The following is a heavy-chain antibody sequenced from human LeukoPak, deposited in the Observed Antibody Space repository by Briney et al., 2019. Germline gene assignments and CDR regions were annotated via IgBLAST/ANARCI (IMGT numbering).Heavy chain of an antibody. CDR2: INDDGRTT. Sequence: GGSLRLSCATSGFTFSSYWMHWVRQAPGKGQVWVSRINDDGRTTNYADSVKGRFTISRDNAKNTVYLQMSSLRAEDTAVYYCTRGREGNYGLFDSWGQGTLVTLSS. CDR1: GFTFSSYW. J-gene: IGHJ4*02. V-gene: IGHV3-74*01. D-gene: IGHD3-10*01. CDR3: TRGREGNYGLFDS.